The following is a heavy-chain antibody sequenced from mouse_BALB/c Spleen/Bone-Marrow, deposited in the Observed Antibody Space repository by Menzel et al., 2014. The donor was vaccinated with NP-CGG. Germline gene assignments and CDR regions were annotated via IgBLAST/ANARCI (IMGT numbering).Heavy chain of an antibody. Sequence: EVQLQQSGAELVKPGASVTLSCTASGFNIKDTYMHWVKQRPEQGLEWIGRIDPANGNTKYDPKFQGKATITADTSSNTAYLQLSSLTSEDTAVYYCAREGTYDGCYGHFDYWGQGTTLTVSS. CDR1: GFNIKDTY. V-gene: IGHV14-3*02. CDR3: AREGTYDGCYGHFDY. CDR2: IDPANGNT. D-gene: IGHD2-3*01. J-gene: IGHJ2*01.